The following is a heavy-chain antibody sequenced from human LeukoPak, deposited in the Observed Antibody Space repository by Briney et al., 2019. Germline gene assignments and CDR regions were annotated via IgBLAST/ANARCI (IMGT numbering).Heavy chain of an antibody. CDR3: ATDSRITIFGVVYYYFDY. CDR2: INPNSGGT. CDR1: GYTFTGYY. V-gene: IGHV1-2*02. J-gene: IGHJ4*02. D-gene: IGHD3-3*01. Sequence: ASVKVSCKASGYTFTGYYMHWVRQAPGQGLEWMGWINPNSGGTNYAQKFQGRVTMTRDTSISTACMELSRLRSDDTAVYYCATDSRITIFGVVYYYFDYWGQGTLVTVSS.